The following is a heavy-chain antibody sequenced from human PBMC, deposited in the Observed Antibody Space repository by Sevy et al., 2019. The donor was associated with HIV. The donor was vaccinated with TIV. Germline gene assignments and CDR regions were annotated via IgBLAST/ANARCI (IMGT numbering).Heavy chain of an antibody. D-gene: IGHD3-16*01. J-gene: IGHJ5*01. CDR3: VRGHNLRGRHWFDS. Sequence: SETLSRTCTASGGSLVSSTFYWGWVRQPPGERLEWIAAMHYGGNTYYNPSLKDRLAMSIDTSKNQFSLNLTSVTAAEAAVYHGVRGHNLRGRHWFDSWGQGALVTVSS. V-gene: IGHV4-39*01. CDR2: MHYGGNT. CDR1: GGSLVSSTFY.